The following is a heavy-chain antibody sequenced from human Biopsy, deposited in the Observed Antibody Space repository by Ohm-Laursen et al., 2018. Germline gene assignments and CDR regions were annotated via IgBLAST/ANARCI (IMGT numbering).Heavy chain of an antibody. J-gene: IGHJ6*02. CDR1: GDSISSYY. D-gene: IGHD2-2*02. V-gene: IGHV4-59*08. Sequence: SDTLSLTCAVSGDSISSYYWSWIRQPPGKGLQWIGYVYYTGSTDYNPSLKSRVTISLDTSKNQFSLKLSSVTAADTAVYYCASMPAAIHEPNYSYYGMHVWGQGTTVTVSS. CDR2: VYYTGST. CDR3: ASMPAAIHEPNYSYYGMHV.